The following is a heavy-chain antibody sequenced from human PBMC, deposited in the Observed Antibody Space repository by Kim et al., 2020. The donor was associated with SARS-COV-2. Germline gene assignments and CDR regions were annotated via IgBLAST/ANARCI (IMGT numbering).Heavy chain of an antibody. J-gene: IGHJ4*02. V-gene: IGHV1-69*02. D-gene: IGHD4-4*01. CDR3: AVFFRRDGYSFDD. Sequence: YAQKFQGRVTITADKSTSTAYMELSSLRSEDTAVYYWAVFFRRDGYSFDDWGQGTLVTVSS.